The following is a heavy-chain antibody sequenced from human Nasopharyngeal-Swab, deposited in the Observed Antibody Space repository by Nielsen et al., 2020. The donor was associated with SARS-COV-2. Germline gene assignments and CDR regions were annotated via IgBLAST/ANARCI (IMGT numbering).Heavy chain of an antibody. CDR3: ARVKTGDFDY. CDR1: GLTFSDYY. V-gene: IGHV3-11*06. D-gene: IGHD7-27*01. Sequence: GESLKISCAASGLTFSDYYMSWIRQAPGKGLEWVSYISSSSSYTNYADSVKGRFTISRDNAKNSLYLQMNSLRAEDTAVYYCARVKTGDFDYWGQGTLVTVSS. CDR2: ISSSSSYT. J-gene: IGHJ4*02.